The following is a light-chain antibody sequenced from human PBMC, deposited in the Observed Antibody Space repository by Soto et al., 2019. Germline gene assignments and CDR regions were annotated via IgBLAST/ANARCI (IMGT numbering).Light chain of an antibody. Sequence: QSALTQPASVSGSPGQSITISCTGTSSDVGGYNYVSWYQQHPGKAPKLMIYDVSNRPSGVSNRFSGSKSGNTASLTISGLQAEDEADYYCSSCTSSSTFYVFGTGTKVT. CDR2: DVS. CDR3: SSCTSSSTFYV. CDR1: SSDVGGYNY. V-gene: IGLV2-14*01. J-gene: IGLJ1*01.